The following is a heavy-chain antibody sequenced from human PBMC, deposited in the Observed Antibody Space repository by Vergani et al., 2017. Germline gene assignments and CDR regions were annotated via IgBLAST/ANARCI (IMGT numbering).Heavy chain of an antibody. D-gene: IGHD2/OR15-2a*01. CDR2: IYPADSDT. Sequence: EVQLVQSGAEVKKPGESLRISCKGSGYSFTTYWIGWVRQMPGKGLEWMGIIYPADSDTRYSPSFQGHVTISADKSLSTAYLQWSSLKASDTAMYYCARHLIGRSADAFDIWGQGTMVTVSS. J-gene: IGHJ3*02. V-gene: IGHV5-51*01. CDR3: ARHLIGRSADAFDI. CDR1: GYSFTTYW.